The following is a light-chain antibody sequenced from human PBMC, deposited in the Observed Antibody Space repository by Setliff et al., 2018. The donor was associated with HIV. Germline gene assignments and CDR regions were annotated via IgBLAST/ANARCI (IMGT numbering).Light chain of an antibody. CDR2: DVT. CDR1: SSDVGVHNY. V-gene: IGLV2-14*03. J-gene: IGLJ1*01. CDR3: SSYTSSGTYV. Sequence: QSVLAQPASVSGSPGQSITISCTGSSSDVGVHNYVSWYQQHTGKAPKLIIYDVTNRPSGVSDRFSGSKSVNTASLTISGLLAEDEADYYCSSYTSSGTYVFGTGTKVTVL.